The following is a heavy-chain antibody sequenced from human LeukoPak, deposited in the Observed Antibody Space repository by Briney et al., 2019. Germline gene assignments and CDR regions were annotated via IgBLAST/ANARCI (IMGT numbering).Heavy chain of an antibody. J-gene: IGHJ6*03. V-gene: IGHV4-61*01. Sequence: SETLSLTCTVSGASISSNNYYWSWIRQPPGKGLEWIGYIYYSGSTNYNPSLKSRVTISVDTSKNQFSLKLSSVTAADTAVYYCARTTEAHSWRTRYYDYYMDVWGKGTTVTVSS. CDR1: GASISSNNYY. CDR2: IYYSGST. CDR3: ARTTEAHSWRTRYYDYYMDV. D-gene: IGHD6-13*01.